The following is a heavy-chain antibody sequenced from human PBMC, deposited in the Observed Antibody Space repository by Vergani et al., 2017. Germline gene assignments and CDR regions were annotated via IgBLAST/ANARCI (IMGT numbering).Heavy chain of an antibody. Sequence: QVQLVASGGGLVRPGGSLRLSCAASGFIFSDYYMTWIRQTPGKGLEWLAHFSDGGETNMYAESLKGRFTISRDNAKSSLYLQMNSLRAEDTGVYYFARDRYYLGSGSYPYFYYYGLDVWGQGTAVTVSS. D-gene: IGHD3-10*01. J-gene: IGHJ6*02. CDR2: FSDGGETN. CDR1: GFIFSDYY. V-gene: IGHV3-11*04. CDR3: ARDRYYLGSGSYPYFYYYGLDV.